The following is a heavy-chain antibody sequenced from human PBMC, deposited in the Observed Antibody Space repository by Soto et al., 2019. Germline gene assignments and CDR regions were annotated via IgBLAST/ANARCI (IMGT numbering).Heavy chain of an antibody. D-gene: IGHD3-10*01. CDR1: GFTLSNVG. CDR3: ARDEYVSRGVRYGMDV. V-gene: IGHV3-33*01. Sequence: QVQLVESGGGVVQPGGSLRLSCAASGFTLSNVGMHWVRQAPGKGLEWVAIIWYDGSKKFYGDSVKGRFTISRDSSKNTLYLQMNNLLVEDTAVYYCARDEYVSRGVRYGMDVWGQGTTVTVSS. CDR2: IWYDGSKK. J-gene: IGHJ6*02.